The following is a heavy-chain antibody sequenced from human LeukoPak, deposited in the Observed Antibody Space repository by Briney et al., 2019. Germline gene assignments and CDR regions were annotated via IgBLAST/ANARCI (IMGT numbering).Heavy chain of an antibody. D-gene: IGHD5-18*01. CDR3: ARVTGYSYGYWYYYYGMDV. CDR1: GGSISSYY. CDR2: IYYSGST. Sequence: SETLSLTCTVSGGSISSYYWSWIRQPPGKGLEWIGYIYYSGSTNYNPSLKSRVTISVDTSKNQFSLKLSSVTAADTAVYSCARVTGYSYGYWYYYYGMDVWGQGTTVTVSS. J-gene: IGHJ6*02. V-gene: IGHV4-59*01.